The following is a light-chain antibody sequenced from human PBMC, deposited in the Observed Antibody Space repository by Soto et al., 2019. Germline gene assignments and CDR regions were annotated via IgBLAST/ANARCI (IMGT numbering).Light chain of an antibody. V-gene: IGKV3-11*01. CDR3: QPRSNWPLT. CDR2: DAS. J-gene: IGKJ4*01. Sequence: ILLTQYPGTLSLSPGERATLSCRASQSVSSYLAWYQQKPGQAPRLLIYDASNRATGIPARFSGSGSGTDFTLTISSLEPEDFAVYYCQPRSNWPLTFGGGTKVDIK. CDR1: QSVSSY.